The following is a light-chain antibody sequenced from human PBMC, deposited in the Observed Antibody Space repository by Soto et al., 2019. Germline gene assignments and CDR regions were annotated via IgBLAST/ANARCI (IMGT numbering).Light chain of an antibody. J-gene: IGLJ1*01. V-gene: IGLV2-14*01. CDR1: SSDVGAYNY. CDR3: SSYADSDTLYV. Sequence: SSLTQPASMSVSPGQSITISCTGTSSDVGAYNYVSWYQQHPGKAPKVLIFEVSSRPSGVSNRFSGSKSGSTASLTISGLQAEDEPDYYCSSYADSDTLYVFGTGTKVTVL. CDR2: EVS.